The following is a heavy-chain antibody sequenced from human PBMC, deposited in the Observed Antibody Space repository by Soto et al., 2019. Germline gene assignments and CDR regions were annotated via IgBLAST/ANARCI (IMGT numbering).Heavy chain of an antibody. V-gene: IGHV3-21*01. CDR2: ISSSSSYI. Sequence: EVHLVESGGGLVKPGGSLRLSCAASGFTFNIYTMNWVRQAPGKGLEWVSSISSSSSYINYADSAKGRLTISRDNATNSLYLQMNRLSADDTAVYYCASGRNPSPGNAVAGMIDYWAQGPLVTVSS. CDR1: GFTFNIYT. CDR3: ASGRNPSPGNAVAGMIDY. D-gene: IGHD6-19*01. J-gene: IGHJ4*02.